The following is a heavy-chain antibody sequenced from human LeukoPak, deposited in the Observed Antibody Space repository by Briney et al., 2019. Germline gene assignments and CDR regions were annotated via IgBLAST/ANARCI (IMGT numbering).Heavy chain of an antibody. CDR2: IYTSGST. CDR3: ARAPGPDSSSWELAYGMDV. J-gene: IGHJ6*02. D-gene: IGHD6-13*01. CDR1: GGSISSYY. V-gene: IGHV4-4*07. Sequence: SETLSRTCTVSGGSISSYYWSWIRQPAGKGLEWIGRIYTSGSTNYNPSLKSRVTMSVDTSKNQFSLKLSSVTAADTAVYYCARAPGPDSSSWELAYGMDVWGQGTTVTVSS.